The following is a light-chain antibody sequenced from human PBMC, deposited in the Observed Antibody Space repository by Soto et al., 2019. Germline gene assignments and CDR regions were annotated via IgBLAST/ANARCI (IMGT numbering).Light chain of an antibody. Sequence: DIVMTQSPDSLAVSLGERATINCKSSQSVLYRSNNKDYLAWYQQKPGQPPKLLIYWASTRESGVPDRFSGSGSGTDFTLTISSLQAEDVAVYYCQQYYTTPITFGPGNKVDIE. V-gene: IGKV4-1*01. CDR2: WAS. CDR3: QQYYTTPIT. J-gene: IGKJ3*01. CDR1: QSVLYRSNNKDY.